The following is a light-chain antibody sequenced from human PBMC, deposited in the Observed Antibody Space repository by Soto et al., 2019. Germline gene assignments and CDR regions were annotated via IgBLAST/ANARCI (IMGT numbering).Light chain of an antibody. V-gene: IGKV3-20*01. CDR2: ATS. Sequence: VVLTQSPVTLSLSPGERATLSCWASKSVNNRRSAWYQQKAGQAPRLLIYATSISATGIPDRFSGSGSGTDFTLTISSLAPEDSAVYYGQQYDNSPSVTFGGGTKVEIE. CDR3: QQYDNSPSVT. CDR1: KSVNNRR. J-gene: IGKJ4*01.